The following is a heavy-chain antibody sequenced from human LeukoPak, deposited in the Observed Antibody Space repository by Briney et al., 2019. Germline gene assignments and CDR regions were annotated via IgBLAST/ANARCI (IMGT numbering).Heavy chain of an antibody. J-gene: IGHJ4*02. CDR2: IRYDGSNK. V-gene: IGHV3-30*02. CDR3: AKAGAMILQHYFDY. Sequence: GGSLRLSCAASGFTFSSYDMYWVRQAPGKGLEWVTFIRYDGSNKYYADSVKGRFTISRDNSKNTLYLHMNSLRPEDTALYYCAKAGAMILQHYFDYWGQGTLVTVSS. D-gene: IGHD3-22*01. CDR1: GFTFSSYD.